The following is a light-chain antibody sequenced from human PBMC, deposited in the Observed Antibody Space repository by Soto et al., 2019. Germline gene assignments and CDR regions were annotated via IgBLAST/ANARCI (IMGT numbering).Light chain of an antibody. CDR3: QQYGSPPWT. V-gene: IGKV3-20*01. Sequence: EIVLTKSPGTLSLSPRERATLSCRASQSVSSSYLAWYQQKPGQAPRLLIYGASSRATGIPDRFSGSGSGTDFTLTISRLEPEDFAVYYCQQYGSPPWTFGQGTKVDSK. CDR1: QSVSSSY. J-gene: IGKJ1*01. CDR2: GAS.